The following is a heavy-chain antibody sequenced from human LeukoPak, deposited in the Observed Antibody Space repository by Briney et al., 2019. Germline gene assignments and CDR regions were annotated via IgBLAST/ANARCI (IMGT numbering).Heavy chain of an antibody. CDR3: GRGGLGGLQTTTYYYYMDV. CDR1: GYTFTGYY. Sequence: ASVKVSCKASGYTFTGYYMHWVRQAPGQGLEWMGWINPNSGGTNYAQKFQGRATMTRGTSISTAYMELSRPRSDDTAVYYCGRGGLGGLQTTTYYYYMDVWGKGTTVTISS. J-gene: IGHJ6*03. CDR2: INPNSGGT. D-gene: IGHD1-14*01. V-gene: IGHV1-2*02.